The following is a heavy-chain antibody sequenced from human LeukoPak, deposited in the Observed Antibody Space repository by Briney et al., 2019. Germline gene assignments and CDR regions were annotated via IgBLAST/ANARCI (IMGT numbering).Heavy chain of an antibody. Sequence: SETLSLTCTVSGGSISSYYWSWIRQPAGKGLEWIGRIYTSGSTNYNPSLKSRVTMSVDTSKNQFSLKLSSVTAADTAVYYCARAIYYYDSSGYTPDAFDIWGQGTMVTVSS. D-gene: IGHD3-22*01. V-gene: IGHV4-4*07. CDR2: IYTSGST. J-gene: IGHJ3*02. CDR3: ARAIYYYDSSGYTPDAFDI. CDR1: GGSISSYY.